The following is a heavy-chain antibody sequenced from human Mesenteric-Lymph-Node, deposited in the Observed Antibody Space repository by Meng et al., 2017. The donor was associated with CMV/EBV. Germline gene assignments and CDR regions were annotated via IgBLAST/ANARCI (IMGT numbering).Heavy chain of an antibody. D-gene: IGHD3-10*01. CDR1: GVSFSNYW. CDR2: IGQRGGDR. J-gene: IGHJ3*01. Sequence: GESLKISCAASGVSFSNYWMSWVRQAPGKGLDWVANIGQRGGDRDYAGSVRGRFTISRDNAKNSLYLQMNSLRVEDTAVYYCARDRESGLPDNFGLWGQGTKVTVSS. CDR3: ARDRESGLPDNFGL. V-gene: IGHV3-7*03.